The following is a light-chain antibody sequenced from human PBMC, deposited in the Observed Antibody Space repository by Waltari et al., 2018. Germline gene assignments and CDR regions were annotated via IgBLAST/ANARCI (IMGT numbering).Light chain of an antibody. CDR2: GAS. V-gene: IGKV3-20*01. CDR1: QSVSSSY. Sequence: EIVLTQSPGTLSLSPGERATPSCRASQSVSSSYLAWYQQKPGQAPRLLIYGASSRATGIPDRFSGSGSGPDFTLTISRLEPEDFAVYYCQQYYTSPRLTFGPGTKVDIK. CDR3: QQYYTSPRLT. J-gene: IGKJ3*01.